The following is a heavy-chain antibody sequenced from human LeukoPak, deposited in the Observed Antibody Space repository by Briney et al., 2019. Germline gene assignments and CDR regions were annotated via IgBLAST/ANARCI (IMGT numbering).Heavy chain of an antibody. CDR2: ISYDGSNK. CDR3: AKDQLLYSSSCLDY. V-gene: IGHV3-30*18. D-gene: IGHD6-13*01. CDR1: GFTFSSYG. J-gene: IGHJ4*02. Sequence: GGSLRLSCAASGFTFSSYGMHWVRQAPGKGLEWVAVISYDGSNKYYADSVKGRFTISRDNSKNTLYLQMNSLRAEDTAVYYCAKDQLLYSSSCLDYWGQGMLVTVSS.